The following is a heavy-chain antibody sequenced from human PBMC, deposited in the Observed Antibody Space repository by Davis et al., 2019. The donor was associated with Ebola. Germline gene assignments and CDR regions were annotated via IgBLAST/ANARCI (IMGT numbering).Heavy chain of an antibody. V-gene: IGHV4-59*01. J-gene: IGHJ6*04. Sequence: SETLSLTCSVSGASINSYYWSWIRQAPGKGLEWIGFRYNSGSTNHNPSLQSRVIISIDTANKQISLKLSSVTAADTAVYYCARGRLLEWPPTFYGLDVWGKGTTVTVSS. CDR2: RYNSGST. CDR3: ARGRLLEWPPTFYGLDV. D-gene: IGHD3-3*01. CDR1: GASINSYY.